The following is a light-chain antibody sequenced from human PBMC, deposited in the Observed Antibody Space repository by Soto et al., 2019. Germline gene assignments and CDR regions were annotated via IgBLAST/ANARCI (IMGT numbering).Light chain of an antibody. Sequence: DIQMTQSPSTLSGSVGDRVTITCRASQTISSWLAWYQQKPGKAPKLMIYKASTLKSGVPSRFSGSGSGTEFTLTISSLKTDDFATYDGQHYNSYSEAFGQGTKVDIK. V-gene: IGKV1-5*03. CDR1: QTISSW. CDR3: QHYNSYSEA. CDR2: KAS. J-gene: IGKJ1*01.